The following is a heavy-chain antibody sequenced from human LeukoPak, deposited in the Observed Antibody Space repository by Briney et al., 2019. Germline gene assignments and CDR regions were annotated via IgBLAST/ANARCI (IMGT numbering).Heavy chain of an antibody. D-gene: IGHD3-10*01. J-gene: IGHJ4*02. CDR2: KTDGGAT. V-gene: IGHV3-15*01. Sequence: KTDGGATDYAAPVKGRFTISIDDSKNTLNLQMNSLKTEDTAVYYCTTGIRGDWGQGTLVTVSS. CDR3: TTGIRGD.